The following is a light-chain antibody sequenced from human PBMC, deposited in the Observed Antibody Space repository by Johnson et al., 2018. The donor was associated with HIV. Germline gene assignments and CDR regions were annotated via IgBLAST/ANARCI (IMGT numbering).Light chain of an antibody. CDR1: SSNIGNNY. J-gene: IGLJ1*01. CDR3: GTWDSSLSSYV. Sequence: QSVLTQPPSVSAAPGQKVTISCSGSSSNIGNNYVSWYQQLPGTAPKLLIYEKNKRPSGIPDRFSASKSGTSATLDLTGLQTGDEADYYCGTWDSSLSSYVFEAGTKVTVL. CDR2: EKN. V-gene: IGLV1-51*02.